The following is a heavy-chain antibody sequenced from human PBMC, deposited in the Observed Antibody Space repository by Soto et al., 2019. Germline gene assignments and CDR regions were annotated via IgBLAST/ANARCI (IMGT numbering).Heavy chain of an antibody. CDR2: ISGSGGST. J-gene: IGHJ4*02. V-gene: IGHV3-23*01. D-gene: IGHD3-10*01. CDR1: GFTFSSYA. Sequence: EVQLLESGGGLVQPGGSLRLSCAASGFTFSSYAMSWVRQAPGKGLEWVSAISGSGGSTYYADSVKGRFTISRDNSKNTLYPQMNSLRAEDTAVYYCAKEFMHYYGSGSSLFDYWGQGTLVTVTS. CDR3: AKEFMHYYGSGSSLFDY.